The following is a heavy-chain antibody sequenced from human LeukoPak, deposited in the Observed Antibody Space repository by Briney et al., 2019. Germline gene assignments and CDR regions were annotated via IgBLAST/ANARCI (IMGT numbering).Heavy chain of an antibody. J-gene: IGHJ3*02. D-gene: IGHD1-26*01. Sequence: GESLKISCKGSGYSFTSYWIGWVRQMPGKGLEWMGIIYPGDSDTRYSPSFQGQVTISADRSISTAYLQWSSLKASDTAMYYRARHHRRYSGSYGGYAFDIWGQGTMVTVSS. V-gene: IGHV5-51*01. CDR1: GYSFTSYW. CDR2: IYPGDSDT. CDR3: ARHHRRYSGSYGGYAFDI.